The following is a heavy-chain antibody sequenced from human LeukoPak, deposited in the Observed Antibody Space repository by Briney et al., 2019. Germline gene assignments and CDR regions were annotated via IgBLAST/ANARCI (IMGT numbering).Heavy chain of an antibody. V-gene: IGHV3-53*01. CDR3: AGPDYGDYPTFLY. Sequence: GGSLRLSCTVSGFTVSSNSMSWVRQAPGKGLEWVSFIYSDNTHYSDSVKGRFTISRDNSKNTLYLQMNSLRAEDTAVYYCAGPDYGDYPTFLYWGQGTLVTVSS. J-gene: IGHJ4*02. CDR2: IYSDNT. CDR1: GFTVSSNS. D-gene: IGHD4-17*01.